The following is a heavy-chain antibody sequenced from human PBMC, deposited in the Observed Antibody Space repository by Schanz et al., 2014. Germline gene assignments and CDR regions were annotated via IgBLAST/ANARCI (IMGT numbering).Heavy chain of an antibody. D-gene: IGHD3-10*01. CDR3: TRGSGSRSYGWYYDS. CDR1: RFTFNAYD. Sequence: QVHLVESGGGVVRPGGSLRLSCAASRFTFNAYDMYWIRQAPGKGLEWVAVILYDGSKTYYADSVKGRFTISRDNSKNTLSLQMNSLRAEDTAVYYCTRGSGSRSYGWYYDSWGQGTLVTVSS. CDR2: ILYDGSKT. V-gene: IGHV3-33*08. J-gene: IGHJ4*02.